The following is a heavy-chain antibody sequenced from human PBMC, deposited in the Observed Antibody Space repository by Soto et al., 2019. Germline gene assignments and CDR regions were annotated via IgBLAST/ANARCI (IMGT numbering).Heavy chain of an antibody. D-gene: IGHD6-13*01. CDR1: GFTFSSYA. CDR3: ARAMRGRGAAGLHYYYYMDV. CDR2: ISGSGDRT. J-gene: IGHJ6*03. Sequence: GGSLILSCAASGFTFSSYAMSWVRQATGKGLEWVSEISGSGDRTYYADSVKGRFTISRDNSKNTLYLQLNSLRSEDTAVYYCARAMRGRGAAGLHYYYYMDVWGKGTTVTVSS. V-gene: IGHV3-23*01.